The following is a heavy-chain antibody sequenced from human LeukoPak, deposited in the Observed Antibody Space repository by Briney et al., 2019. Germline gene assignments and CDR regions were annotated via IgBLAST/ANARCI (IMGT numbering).Heavy chain of an antibody. CDR2: IRCDGSNK. J-gene: IGHJ6*03. Sequence: PGGSLRLSCAASGFTFSSYGMHWVRQAPGKGLEWVAFIRCDGSNKYYADSVKGRFTISRDNSKNTLYLQMNSLRAEDTAVYYCAKDRGSYGSMDVWGKGTTVTVSS. D-gene: IGHD5-18*01. CDR3: AKDRGSYGSMDV. V-gene: IGHV3-30*02. CDR1: GFTFSSYG.